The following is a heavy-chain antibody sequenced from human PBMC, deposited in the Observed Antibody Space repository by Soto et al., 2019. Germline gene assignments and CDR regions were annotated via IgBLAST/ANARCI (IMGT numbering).Heavy chain of an antibody. V-gene: IGHV3-23*01. CDR1: GFTFNSYA. CDR2: ISGSGGST. D-gene: IGHD4-17*01. CDR3: ASIDYGGNQYPI. J-gene: IGHJ3*02. Sequence: GGSLRLSCAPSGFTFNSYAMSSVRQAPGKGLEWVSAISGSGGSTYYADSVKGRFTISRDNAKNSLYLQMNSLRAGDTAVYYCASIDYGGNQYPIWRQGTMVTVSS.